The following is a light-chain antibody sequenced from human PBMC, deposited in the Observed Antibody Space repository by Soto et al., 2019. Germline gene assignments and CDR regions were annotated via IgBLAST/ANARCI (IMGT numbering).Light chain of an antibody. V-gene: IGLV2-23*01. CDR3: CCSPPECTYV. CDR1: DSDVGAYNS. Sequence: QSVLAQPASVSGSPGQSITISCTGTDSDVGAYNSVSWYKQHPHKAPRLIIYKGTRRPSGISYRFSGSTSGNAASLTISALQADDESDYFCCCSPPECTYVFGNGTKVTVL. J-gene: IGLJ1*01. CDR2: KGT.